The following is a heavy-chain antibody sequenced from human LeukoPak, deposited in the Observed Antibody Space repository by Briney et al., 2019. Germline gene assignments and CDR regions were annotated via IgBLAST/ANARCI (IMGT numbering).Heavy chain of an antibody. V-gene: IGHV3-20*04. J-gene: IGHJ6*03. CDR1: GFTFDDYG. Sequence: RTGGSLRLSCAASGFTFDDYGMSWARQAPGKGLEWVSGINWNGGSTGYADSVKGRFTISRDNAKNSLYLQMNSLRAEDTALYYCARDAYNPYYYYMDVWGKGTTVTVSS. D-gene: IGHD5-24*01. CDR2: INWNGGST. CDR3: ARDAYNPYYYYMDV.